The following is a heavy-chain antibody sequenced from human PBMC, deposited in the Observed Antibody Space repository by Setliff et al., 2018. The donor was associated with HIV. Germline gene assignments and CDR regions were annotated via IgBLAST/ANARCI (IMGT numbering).Heavy chain of an antibody. D-gene: IGHD6-13*01. CDR2: INHSRAT. V-gene: IGHV4-34*01. CDR1: GESLSGYY. Sequence: PSETLSLTCAVHGESLSGYYWSWIRQPPGKGLKWVGEINHSRATNYNPSLQSRLTVSVDTSKNQFSLKLSSVTAADTAMYYCVRGGDSSSWYWGRWFDPWGQGTLVTVSS. J-gene: IGHJ5*02. CDR3: VRGGDSSSWYWGRWFDP.